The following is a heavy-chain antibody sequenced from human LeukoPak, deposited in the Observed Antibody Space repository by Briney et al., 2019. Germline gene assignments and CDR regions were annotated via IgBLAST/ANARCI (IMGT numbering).Heavy chain of an antibody. J-gene: IGHJ3*02. CDR3: ARDPNWDDAFDI. Sequence: PGGSLRLSCAASGFTFRSYTMHWVRQAPGKGLEWVAVISYDGSNKYYADSVKGRFTISRDNSKNTLYLQMNSLRAEDTAVYYCARDPNWDDAFDIWGQGTMVTVSS. V-gene: IGHV3-30-3*01. D-gene: IGHD7-27*01. CDR2: ISYDGSNK. CDR1: GFTFRSYT.